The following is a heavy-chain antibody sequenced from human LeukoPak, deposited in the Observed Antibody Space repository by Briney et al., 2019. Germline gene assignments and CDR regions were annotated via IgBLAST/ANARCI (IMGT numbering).Heavy chain of an antibody. V-gene: IGHV4-61*01. Sequence: SETLSLTCTVSGGSVSRGYYYWSWIRQPPGKGLEWIGDIYHSGRTNYNPSLKSRVTISVDTSKNQFSLKLSSVTAADTAVYYCARQADNSGYYAADYWGQGTLVTVCS. D-gene: IGHD3-22*01. CDR1: GGSVSRGYYY. CDR3: ARQADNSGYYAADY. J-gene: IGHJ4*02. CDR2: IYHSGRT.